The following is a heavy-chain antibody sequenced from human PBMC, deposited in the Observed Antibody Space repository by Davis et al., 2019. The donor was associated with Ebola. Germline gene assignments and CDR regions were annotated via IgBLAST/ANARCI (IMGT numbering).Heavy chain of an antibody. D-gene: IGHD2-2*01. J-gene: IGHJ6*02. Sequence: GGSLRLSCKGSGYSFTSYWISWVRQMPGKGLEWMGRIYPSDSYTNYSPSFQGHVTISANKSISTAYLQWSSLKASDTAMYYCASQPYYYYGMDVWGQGTTVTVSS. V-gene: IGHV5-10-1*01. CDR3: ASQPYYYYGMDV. CDR1: GYSFTSYW. CDR2: IYPSDSYT.